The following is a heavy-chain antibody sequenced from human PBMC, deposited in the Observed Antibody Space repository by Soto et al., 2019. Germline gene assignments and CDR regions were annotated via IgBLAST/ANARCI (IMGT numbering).Heavy chain of an antibody. D-gene: IGHD4-4*01. V-gene: IGHV1-69*11. CDR3: ARVVMTTVPASYYYGMDV. J-gene: IGHJ6*02. Sequence: GASVKVSCKASGGTFSSYGLSWVRQAPGQGLEWMGMIIPFIGTSKYAQKFQGRVTTSADESTSTGYMELTSLRSEDTALYYCARVVMTTVPASYYYGMDVWGQGTTVTVSS. CDR1: GGTFSSYG. CDR2: IIPFIGTS.